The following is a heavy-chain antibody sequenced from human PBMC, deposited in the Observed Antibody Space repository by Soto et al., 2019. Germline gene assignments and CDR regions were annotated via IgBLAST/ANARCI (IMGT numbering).Heavy chain of an antibody. Sequence: PSETLSLTCTVSGGSISSYYWSWIRQPPGKGLGWIGYIYYSGSTNYNPSLKSRVTISVDTSKNQFSLKLSSVTAADTAVYYCARRSIGSSSSWYPQHYYYYIDVWGKRTTVTVSS. V-gene: IGHV4-59*08. J-gene: IGHJ6*03. CDR3: ARRSIGSSSSWYPQHYYYYIDV. D-gene: IGHD6-13*01. CDR2: IYYSGST. CDR1: GGSISSYY.